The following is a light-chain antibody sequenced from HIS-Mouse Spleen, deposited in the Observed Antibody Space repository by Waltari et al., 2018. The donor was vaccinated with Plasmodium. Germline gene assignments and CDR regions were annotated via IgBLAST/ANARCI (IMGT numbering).Light chain of an antibody. CDR2: QDS. CDR3: QAWDSSTAYVV. J-gene: IGLJ2*01. Sequence: SYELTQPPSVSVSPGQTASIPCHGDKLGAKFACWYQQKPGQSPVLVIYQDSKRPSGIPERFSGSNSGNTATLTISGTQAMDEADYYCQAWDSSTAYVVFGGGTKLTVL. CDR1: KLGAKF. V-gene: IGLV3-1*01.